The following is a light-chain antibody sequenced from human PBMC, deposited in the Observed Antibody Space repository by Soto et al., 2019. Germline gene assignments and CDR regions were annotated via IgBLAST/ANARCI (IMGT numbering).Light chain of an antibody. CDR1: QDISNY. V-gene: IGKV1-33*01. Sequence: DIQMTQSPSSLSASVRDRVTITCQASQDISNYLNWYQQKPGKAPKLLIYDASNLETGVPSRFSGSGSGTDFTFTISSLQPEDIATYYCQQYDTLPLTLGGGTKVEIK. CDR3: QQYDTLPLT. J-gene: IGKJ4*01. CDR2: DAS.